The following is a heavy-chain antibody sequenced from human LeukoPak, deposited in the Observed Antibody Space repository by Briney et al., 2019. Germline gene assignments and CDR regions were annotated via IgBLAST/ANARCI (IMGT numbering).Heavy chain of an antibody. V-gene: IGHV3-21*01. Sequence: GGSLRLSCAASGFTFSTYTMNWVRQAPGKGLEWISSITSNSKYIFYAESLKGRFTISRDNAKNSLYLQMNSLRAEDTAVYYCARDRYSSSWLPGYAFDIWGQGTMVTVSS. CDR3: ARDRYSSSWLPGYAFDI. CDR2: ITSNSKYI. CDR1: GFTFSTYT. J-gene: IGHJ3*02. D-gene: IGHD6-13*01.